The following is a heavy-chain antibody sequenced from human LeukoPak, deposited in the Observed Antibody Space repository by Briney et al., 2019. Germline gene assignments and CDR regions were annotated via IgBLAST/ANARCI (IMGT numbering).Heavy chain of an antibody. Sequence: GGSLRLSCAASGFTVSSNYMSWVRQAPGKGLEWVSVIYSGGSTYYADSVKGRLTISRDNSKNTLHLQMNNLRAEDTAVYYCARDDLMTTADYWGQGTLVTVSS. D-gene: IGHD4-17*01. J-gene: IGHJ4*02. CDR2: IYSGGST. CDR1: GFTVSSNY. CDR3: ARDDLMTTADY. V-gene: IGHV3-66*02.